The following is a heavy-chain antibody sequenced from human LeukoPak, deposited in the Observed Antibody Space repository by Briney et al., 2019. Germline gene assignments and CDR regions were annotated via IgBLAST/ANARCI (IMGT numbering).Heavy chain of an antibody. V-gene: IGHV3-33*01. CDR2: IWYDGSYK. J-gene: IGHJ4*02. CDR3: ARDTVTRSDY. Sequence: PGRSLRLSCAASGFIFSAYGMHWVRQAPGKGLEWVAVIWYDGSYKYYVDSVKGRFTISRDNAKNSLYLQMNSLRAEDTAVYYCARDTVTRSDYWGQGTLVTVSS. D-gene: IGHD4-17*01. CDR1: GFIFSAYG.